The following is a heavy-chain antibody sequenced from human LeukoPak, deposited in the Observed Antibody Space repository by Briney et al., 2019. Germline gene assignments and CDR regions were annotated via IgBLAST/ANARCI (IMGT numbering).Heavy chain of an antibody. D-gene: IGHD2-2*01. Sequence: PGGSLRLSCAASGFTFDDFAMHWVRQVPGKGLEWVSGITWNSGNRVYADSVKGRFTISRDNAKNSLYLQMNSLRAEDTAVYYCARAPSGLVVPHLPHQAPFDPWGQGTLVTVSS. CDR1: GFTFDDFA. V-gene: IGHV3-9*01. CDR2: ITWNSGNR. J-gene: IGHJ5*02. CDR3: ARAPSGLVVPHLPHQAPFDP.